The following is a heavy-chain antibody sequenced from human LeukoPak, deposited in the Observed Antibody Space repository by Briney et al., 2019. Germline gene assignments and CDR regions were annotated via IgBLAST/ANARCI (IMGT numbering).Heavy chain of an antibody. D-gene: IGHD2-2*01. J-gene: IGHJ4*02. Sequence: GSLLISFAASGFPISSYSTRRVRRAPGEGGEGVSAISGSGGSTYYADSVKGRFTISRDNSKNTLYLQMNSLRAEDTAVYYCAKWVYQLPRRGFDYWGQGTLVTVSS. CDR2: ISGSGGST. CDR3: AKWVYQLPRRGFDY. CDR1: GFPISSYS. V-gene: IGHV3-23*01.